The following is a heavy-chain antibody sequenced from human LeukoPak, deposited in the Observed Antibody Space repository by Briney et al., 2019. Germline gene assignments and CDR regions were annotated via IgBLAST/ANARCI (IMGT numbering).Heavy chain of an antibody. D-gene: IGHD3-10*01. V-gene: IGHV1-8*03. CDR1: GYTFSGFY. J-gene: IGHJ5*02. CDR2: MNPNSGNT. CDR3: ARGGPTMVRGVMFGSDP. Sequence: GASVKVSCKASGYTFSGFYIHWVRQATGQGLEWMGWMNPNSGNTGYAQKFQGRVTITRNTSISTAYMELSSLRSEDTAVYYCARGGPTMVRGVMFGSDPWGQGTLVTVSS.